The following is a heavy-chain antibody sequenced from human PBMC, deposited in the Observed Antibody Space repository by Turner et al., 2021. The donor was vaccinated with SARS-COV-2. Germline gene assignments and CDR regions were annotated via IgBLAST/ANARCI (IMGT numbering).Heavy chain of an antibody. Sequence: EVQLVESGGGLVQPGGSLRLSCAGYGFTFDDYGMHWVRQAPGKGLEWVSGISWNSGSIGYADSVKGRFTISRDNAKNSLYLQMNSLRAEDTALYYCAKEGEIAVAGNAFDIWGQGTMVTVSS. J-gene: IGHJ3*02. V-gene: IGHV3-9*01. CDR3: AKEGEIAVAGNAFDI. D-gene: IGHD6-19*01. CDR2: ISWNSGSI. CDR1: GFTFDDYG.